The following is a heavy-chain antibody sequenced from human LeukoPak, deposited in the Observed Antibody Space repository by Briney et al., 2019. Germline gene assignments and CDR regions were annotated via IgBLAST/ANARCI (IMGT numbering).Heavy chain of an antibody. Sequence: GGSLRLSCAASGFTFSSYAMSWVRQAPGKGLEWVSAISGSGGSTYYADSVKGRFTISRDNSKNTLYLQMNSLRAEDTAVYYCAKDKGHERLLWFGELKLGFDYWGQGTLVTVSS. CDR3: AKDKGHERLLWFGELKLGFDY. D-gene: IGHD3-10*01. V-gene: IGHV3-23*01. CDR1: GFTFSSYA. J-gene: IGHJ4*02. CDR2: ISGSGGST.